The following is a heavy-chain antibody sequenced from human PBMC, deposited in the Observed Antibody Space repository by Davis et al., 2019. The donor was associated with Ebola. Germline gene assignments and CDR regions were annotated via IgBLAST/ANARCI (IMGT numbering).Heavy chain of an antibody. CDR1: GYSFTSYW. V-gene: IGHV5-51*01. Sequence: GESLKISCKGSGYSFTSYWIVWVRQMPGKGLECMGIIFPGDSDTRYSPSFQGQVTISADKSISTAYLQWSRLKASDTAMYYCARGTDGYNPGGYFDSWGQGTLVTVSS. D-gene: IGHD5-24*01. J-gene: IGHJ4*02. CDR3: ARGTDGYNPGGYFDS. CDR2: IFPGDSDT.